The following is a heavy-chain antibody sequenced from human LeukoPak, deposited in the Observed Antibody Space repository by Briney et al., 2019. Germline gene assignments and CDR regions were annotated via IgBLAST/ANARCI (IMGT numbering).Heavy chain of an antibody. J-gene: IGHJ4*02. CDR1: GFTFSSHG. CDR3: AKTKYQLLPYFDY. V-gene: IGHV3-30*02. CDR2: IRYDGSNK. D-gene: IGHD2-2*01. Sequence: GGSLRLSCAASGFTFSSHGMHWVRQAPGKGLEWVAFIRYDGSNKYYADSVKGRFTISRDNSKNTLYLQMNSLRAEDTAVYYCAKTKYQLLPYFDYWGQGTLVTVSS.